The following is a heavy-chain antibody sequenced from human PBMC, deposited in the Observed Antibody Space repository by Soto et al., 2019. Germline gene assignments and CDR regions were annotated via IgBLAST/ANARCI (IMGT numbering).Heavy chain of an antibody. J-gene: IGHJ6*01. Sequence: GGSLRLPCAASGFTFSSCAMGWVRQAPGKGLEWVSDIIDSGGSTYYADSVKGRFTISRDNSKSTLYLQMNSLRAEDTALYYCSKGRSDYYCYGVDVWGQGTTDT. CDR2: IIDSGGST. V-gene: IGHV3-23*01. CDR1: GFTFSSCA. CDR3: SKGRSDYYCYGVDV.